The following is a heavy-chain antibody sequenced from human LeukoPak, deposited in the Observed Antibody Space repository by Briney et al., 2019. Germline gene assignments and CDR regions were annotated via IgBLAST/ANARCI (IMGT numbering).Heavy chain of an antibody. Sequence: GASVKVSCKASGYTFTSYYMHWVRQAPGQGLEWMGWISAYNGNTNYAQKLQGRVTMTTDTSTSTAYMELRSLRSDDTAVYYCAREARPYGDYFWGIGYPYYYYYMDVWGKGTTVTISS. CDR2: ISAYNGNT. CDR1: GYTFTSYY. J-gene: IGHJ6*03. V-gene: IGHV1-18*04. D-gene: IGHD4-17*01. CDR3: AREARPYGDYFWGIGYPYYYYYMDV.